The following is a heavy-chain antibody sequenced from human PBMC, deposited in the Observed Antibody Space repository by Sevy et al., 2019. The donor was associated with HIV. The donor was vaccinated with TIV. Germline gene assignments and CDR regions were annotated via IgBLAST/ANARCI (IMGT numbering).Heavy chain of an antibody. Sequence: GGSLRLSCSASGFTFSSYAMHWVRQAPGKGLEYVSAISSNGGSTYYADSVKGRFTISRDNSKNTLYLQMSSLRAEDTAVYYCVKAGVYYDFWSGYYSWFDPWGQGTLVTVSS. V-gene: IGHV3-64D*06. CDR2: ISSNGGST. D-gene: IGHD3-3*01. CDR1: GFTFSSYA. J-gene: IGHJ5*02. CDR3: VKAGVYYDFWSGYYSWFDP.